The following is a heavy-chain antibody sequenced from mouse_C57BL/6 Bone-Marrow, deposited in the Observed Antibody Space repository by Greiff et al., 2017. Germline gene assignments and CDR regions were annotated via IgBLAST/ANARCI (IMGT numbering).Heavy chain of an antibody. CDR1: GYTFTSYW. J-gene: IGHJ2*01. CDR2: IDPSDSYT. Sequence: VQLQQPGAELVKPGASVKLSCKASGYTFTSYWMQWVKQRPGQGLEWIGEIDPSDSYTNYNQKFKGKATLTVDTSSSTAYMQRSCLKSEVAAVYGCARRPARDYWGQGTTLTVSS. V-gene: IGHV1-50*01. CDR3: ARRPARDY.